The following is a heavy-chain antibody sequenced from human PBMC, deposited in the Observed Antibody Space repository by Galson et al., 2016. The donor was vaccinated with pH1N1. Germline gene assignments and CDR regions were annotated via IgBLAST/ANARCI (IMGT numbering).Heavy chain of an antibody. J-gene: IGHJ3*02. CDR2: IYLGGSHT. CDR3: ARQNDYGDYRGDAFDI. D-gene: IGHD4-17*01. Sequence: QSGAEVKKPGESLKISCQGSGYRFSSSWIGWVRQMPGKGLEWMGIIYLGGSHTRYSPSFQGQVTISADKSINIAYLQWSSLKASDTSIYYCARQNDYGDYRGDAFDIWGQGTLVTVSS. CDR1: GYRFSSSW. V-gene: IGHV5-51*01.